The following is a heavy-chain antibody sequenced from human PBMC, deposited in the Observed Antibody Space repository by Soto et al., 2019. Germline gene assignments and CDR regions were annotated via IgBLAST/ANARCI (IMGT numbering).Heavy chain of an antibody. CDR3: ASRYCTDGICSFDV. D-gene: IGHD2-8*01. Sequence: GGSLRLSCAASGFTFSSYSMSWVRHAPGKGLEWVSSISTTSSYIYYADSVKGRFTISRDNAKNSLSLQMDSLRAEDAAVYYCASRYCTDGICSFDVWGQGTLVTVSS. V-gene: IGHV3-21*01. CDR2: ISTTSSYI. J-gene: IGHJ4*02. CDR1: GFTFSSYS.